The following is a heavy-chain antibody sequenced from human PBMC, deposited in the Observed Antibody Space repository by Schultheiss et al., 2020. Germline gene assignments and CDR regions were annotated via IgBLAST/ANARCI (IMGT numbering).Heavy chain of an antibody. V-gene: IGHV5-51*01. CDR1: GYNFTNHW. CDR2: IYPGDSDT. D-gene: IGHD3-22*01. CDR3: ARLTYSSGYLRYFDY. Sequence: GESLKISCKGSGYNFTNHWIGWVRQMPGKGLEWMGIIYPGDSDTRYSPTFQGQVTISADKSISTAYLQWSSLKASDTAMYYCARLTYSSGYLRYFDYWGQGTQVTVFS. J-gene: IGHJ4*02.